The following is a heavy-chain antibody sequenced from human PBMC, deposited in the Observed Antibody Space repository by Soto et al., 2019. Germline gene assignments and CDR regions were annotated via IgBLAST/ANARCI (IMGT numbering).Heavy chain of an antibody. V-gene: IGHV4-31*02. J-gene: IGHJ4*02. D-gene: IGHD3-22*01. CDR3: ARANYFESRGPFDY. CDR1: GGSLSSGAYY. Sequence: SETLCLTCTVSGGSLSSGAYYWSWIRQHPGKGLEWIGYIYYSGSTYYNPSLESRVTLSVDTSRKQFSLKVSSVTAADTAMYYCARANYFESRGPFDYWGRGTLVTVS. CDR2: IYYSGST.